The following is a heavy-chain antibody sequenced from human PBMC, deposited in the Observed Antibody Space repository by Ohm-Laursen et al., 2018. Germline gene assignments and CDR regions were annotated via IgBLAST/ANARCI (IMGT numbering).Heavy chain of an antibody. D-gene: IGHD4-17*01. V-gene: IGHV3-21*01. CDR1: GFTFSSYA. J-gene: IGHJ4*02. Sequence: GSLRLSCAASGFTFSSYAMNWVRQAPGKGLEWVSSISGSSNYIYYADSVKGRFTISRDNAKNSLFLQINSLRAEDTGVYYCAGYGDYYFDYWGQGTLVAFSS. CDR3: AGYGDYYFDY. CDR2: ISGSSNYI.